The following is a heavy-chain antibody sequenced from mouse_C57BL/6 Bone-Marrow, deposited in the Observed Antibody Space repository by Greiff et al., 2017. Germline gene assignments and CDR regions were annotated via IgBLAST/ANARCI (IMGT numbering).Heavy chain of an antibody. J-gene: IGHJ2*01. D-gene: IGHD2-5*01. Sequence: EVKRVESGGGLVQPGGSLSLSCAASGFTFTDYYMSWVRQPPGKALEWLGFIRNKANGYTTEYSASVKGRFTISRDNSQSILYLQMNALRAEDSATYYCARGSNYIFDYWGQGTTLTVSS. CDR2: IRNKANGYTT. CDR1: GFTFTDYY. V-gene: IGHV7-3*01. CDR3: ARGSNYIFDY.